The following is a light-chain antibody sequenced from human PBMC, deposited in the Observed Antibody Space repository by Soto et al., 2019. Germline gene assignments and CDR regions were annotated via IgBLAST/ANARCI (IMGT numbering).Light chain of an antibody. CDR2: GDT. CDR3: QSFDNSLGGRV. Sequence: QSVLTQPPSVSGAPGQRVTISCTGSSSNIGAGYDVHWYRQLPGTVPKLLIYGDTNRPSGVPDRFSGSKSGTSASLAITGLQAEDEADYYCQSFDNSLGGRVFGGGTKLTVL. CDR1: SSNIGAGYD. V-gene: IGLV1-40*01. J-gene: IGLJ3*02.